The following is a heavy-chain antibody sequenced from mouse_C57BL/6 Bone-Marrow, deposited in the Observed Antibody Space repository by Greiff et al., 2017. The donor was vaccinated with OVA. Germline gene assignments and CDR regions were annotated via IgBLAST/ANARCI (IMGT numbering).Heavy chain of an antibody. J-gene: IGHJ2*01. V-gene: IGHV1-4*01. CDR3: ARWLLYYYDY. Sequence: QVQLQQSGAELARPGASVKMSCKASGYTFTSYTMHWVKQRPGQGLEWIGYINPSSGYTKYNQKFKDKATLTADKSSSTAYMPLSSLTSEDSAVYYCARWLLYYYDYWGQGTTLTVSS. CDR2: INPSSGYT. CDR1: GYTFTSYT. D-gene: IGHD2-3*01.